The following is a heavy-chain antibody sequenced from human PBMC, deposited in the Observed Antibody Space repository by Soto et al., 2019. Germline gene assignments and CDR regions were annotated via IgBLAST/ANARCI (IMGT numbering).Heavy chain of an antibody. CDR1: GYIFTSYG. D-gene: IGHD5-18*01. Sequence: ASVKVSCKASGYIFTSYGVSWVRLAPGQGLEWMGWISADNANTNYAQKFQGRVTMTTDTSTGTAYMELRSLRSDDTAVYYCARDRNSYGFPFDYWGQGTLVTVPQ. CDR2: ISADNANT. V-gene: IGHV1-18*01. J-gene: IGHJ4*02. CDR3: ARDRNSYGFPFDY.